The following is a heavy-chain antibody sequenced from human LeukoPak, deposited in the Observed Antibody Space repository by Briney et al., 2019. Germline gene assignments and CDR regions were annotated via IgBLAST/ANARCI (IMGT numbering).Heavy chain of an antibody. CDR2: INHSGST. J-gene: IGHJ4*02. Sequence: SETLSLTCAVYGGSFSGYYWSWIRQSPGKGLEWIGEINHSGSTNYNPSLKSRVTISVDTSKNQFSLKLSSMTAADTAVYYCARGGYSYGYGPIDYWGQGTLVTVSS. CDR1: GGSFSGYY. V-gene: IGHV4-34*01. D-gene: IGHD5-18*01. CDR3: ARGGYSYGYGPIDY.